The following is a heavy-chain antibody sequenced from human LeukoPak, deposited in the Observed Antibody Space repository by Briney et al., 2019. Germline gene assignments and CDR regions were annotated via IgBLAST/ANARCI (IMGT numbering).Heavy chain of an antibody. CDR3: ARRLRITMVRGAADY. Sequence: SETLSLTCAVCGGSFSGYYWSWIRQPPGKGLEWIGEINHSGSTNYNPSLKSRVTISVDTSKNQFSLKLSSVTAADTAVYYCARRLRITMVRGAADYWGQGTLVTVSS. CDR1: GGSFSGYY. D-gene: IGHD3-10*01. V-gene: IGHV4-34*01. J-gene: IGHJ4*02. CDR2: INHSGST.